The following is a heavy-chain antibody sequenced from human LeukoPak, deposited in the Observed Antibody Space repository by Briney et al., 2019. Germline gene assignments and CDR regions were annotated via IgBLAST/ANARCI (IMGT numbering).Heavy chain of an antibody. Sequence: GESLKISCKGSGYSFTNYWIGWVRQMPGKGLEWMGIIYPGDSDTRYSPSFQGQVTISADKSISTAYLQWSSPKASDTAMYYCARPFGEAVGATLGGVDYWGQGTLVTVSS. D-gene: IGHD1-26*01. V-gene: IGHV5-51*01. CDR1: GYSFTNYW. J-gene: IGHJ4*02. CDR3: ARPFGEAVGATLGGVDY. CDR2: IYPGDSDT.